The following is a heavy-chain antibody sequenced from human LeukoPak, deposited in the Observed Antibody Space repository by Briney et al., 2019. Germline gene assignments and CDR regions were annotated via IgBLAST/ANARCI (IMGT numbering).Heavy chain of an antibody. CDR3: ARNRDYGQTGYFDY. V-gene: IGHV3-66*01. J-gene: IGHJ4*02. CDR1: GFTFSNYA. D-gene: IGHD4/OR15-4a*01. Sequence: GGSLRLSCAASGFTFSNYAMTWVRQAPGKGLEWVSVIYSGGSTYYADSVKGRFNIYRDHSKNTLYLQLNSLRAEDTAVYYCARNRDYGQTGYFDYWGQGTLVTVSS. CDR2: IYSGGST.